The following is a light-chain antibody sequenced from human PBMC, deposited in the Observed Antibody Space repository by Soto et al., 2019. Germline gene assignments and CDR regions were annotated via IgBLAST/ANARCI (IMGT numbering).Light chain of an antibody. CDR1: SSNIGDNT. CDR2: SNN. Sequence: QLVLTQPPSASGTPGQRVTISCSGGSSNIGDNTVNWYQQLPGTAPKLLIYSNNQRPSGVPDRFSGSKSGTSASLAISGLQSEDEADYYCAAWDDSLVWVFGGGTKVTVL. J-gene: IGLJ3*02. V-gene: IGLV1-44*01. CDR3: AAWDDSLVWV.